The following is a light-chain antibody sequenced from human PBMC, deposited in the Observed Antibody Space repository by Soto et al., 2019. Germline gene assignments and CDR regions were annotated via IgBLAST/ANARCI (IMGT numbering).Light chain of an antibody. V-gene: IGLV2-14*01. Sequence: QSVLTHPASVSRSPGHSITISFTGSGRYICAYYYFSWYQQHQGKAPKLLIYGVKNRPSGFSYRFSAPKSALTAYMTNSGLQAEDEAHYYCSSYTTSYFYVFGPGTKVT. CDR2: GVK. J-gene: IGLJ1*01. CDR1: GRYICAYYY. CDR3: SSYTTSYFYV.